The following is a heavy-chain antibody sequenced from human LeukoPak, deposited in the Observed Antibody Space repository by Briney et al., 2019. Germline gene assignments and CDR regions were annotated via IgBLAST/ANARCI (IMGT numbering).Heavy chain of an antibody. CDR1: GGSISSYY. CDR2: IYYSGST. J-gene: IGHJ5*02. Sequence: PSETLSLTCTVSGGSISSYYWSWIRQPPGKGLEWIGYIYYSGSTNYNPSLKSRVTISVDTSKNQFSLKLSSVTAADTAVYYCARGNYESFPWGQGTLVTVSS. V-gene: IGHV4-59*01. D-gene: IGHD1-7*01. CDR3: ARGNYESFP.